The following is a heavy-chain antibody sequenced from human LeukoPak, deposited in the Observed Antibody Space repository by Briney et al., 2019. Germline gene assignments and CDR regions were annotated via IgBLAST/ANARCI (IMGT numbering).Heavy chain of an antibody. Sequence: GGSLRLSCAASGFTFNDYVMRWVRQAPGKGLEWVSGISARSENTYYADSVKGRFTISRDNSKNTFFLQMHSRRVDDTAVYFCARGPYLEHDSGHFFDFWGHGVLVTVPS. CDR2: ISARSENT. CDR1: GFTFNDYV. V-gene: IGHV3-23*01. J-gene: IGHJ4*01. CDR3: ARGPYLEHDSGHFFDF. D-gene: IGHD1-26*01.